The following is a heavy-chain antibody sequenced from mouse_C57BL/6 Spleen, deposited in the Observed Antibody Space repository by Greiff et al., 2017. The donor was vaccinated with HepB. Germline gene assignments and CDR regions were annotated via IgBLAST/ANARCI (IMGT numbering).Heavy chain of an antibody. CDR1: GFSLTSYG. V-gene: IGHV2-5*01. CDR2: IWRGGST. D-gene: IGHD1-1*01. Sequence: VQLHQSGPGLVQPSQSLSITCTVSGFSLTSYGVHWVRQSPGKGLEWLGVIWRGGSTDYNAAFMSRLSITKDNSKSQVFFKMNSLQADDTAIYYCAKNENYYGSSLYAMDYWGQGTSVTVSS. J-gene: IGHJ4*01. CDR3: AKNENYYGSSLYAMDY.